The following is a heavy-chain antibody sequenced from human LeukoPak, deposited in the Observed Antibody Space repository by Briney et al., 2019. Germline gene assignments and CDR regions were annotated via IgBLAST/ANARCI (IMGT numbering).Heavy chain of an antibody. D-gene: IGHD5-24*01. CDR1: GYTFTSYG. CDR3: VRDFPTKSLRHFEY. J-gene: IGHJ4*02. V-gene: IGHV1-18*01. Sequence: GASVKVSCKASGYTFTSYGISWVRQAPGQGLEWMGWISAYNGNTNYAQKLQGRVTMTTDTSTSTAYMELRSLRSDDTAVYYCVRDFPTKSLRHFEYWGQGTLVTVSS. CDR2: ISAYNGNT.